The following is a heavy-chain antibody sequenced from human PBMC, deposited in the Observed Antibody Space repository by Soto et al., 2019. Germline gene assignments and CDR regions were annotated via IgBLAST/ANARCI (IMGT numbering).Heavy chain of an antibody. CDR1: GGSISSYY. CDR2: IYYSGST. D-gene: IGHD1-26*01. Sequence: QVQLQESGPGLVKPSETLSLTCTVSGGSISSYYWSWIRQPPGKGLEWIGYIYYSGSTNYNPSLKSRVTISVDTSKNQFSLKLSSVTAADTAVYYCARVGYFQHWGQGTLVTVSS. J-gene: IGHJ1*01. CDR3: ARVGYFQH. V-gene: IGHV4-59*01.